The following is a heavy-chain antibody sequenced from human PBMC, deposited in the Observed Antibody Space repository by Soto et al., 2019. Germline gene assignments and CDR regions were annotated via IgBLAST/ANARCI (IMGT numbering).Heavy chain of an antibody. CDR1: GFTVSSHA. V-gene: IGHV3-23*01. CDR3: APHVSCSGGSCKYDAFAI. CDR2: VTADGGT. J-gene: IGHJ3*02. D-gene: IGHD2-15*01. Sequence: PGGSLRLSCEGSGFTVSSHAMTWIRQAPGKGPEWVSTVTADGGTYYADSVKGRFAMSRDTSENTLYLQMNSLGAEDTAAYYCAPHVSCSGGSCKYDAFAIRGQGTMVTVSS.